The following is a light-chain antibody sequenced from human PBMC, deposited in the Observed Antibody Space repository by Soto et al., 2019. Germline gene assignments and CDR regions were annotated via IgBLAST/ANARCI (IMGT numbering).Light chain of an antibody. CDR2: GAS. J-gene: IGKJ1*01. CDR3: QQSFSPLWT. CDR1: QSVSSSY. V-gene: IGKV3-20*01. Sequence: EIVLTQSPGTLSLSPGERATLSCRASQSVSSSYLAWYQQKPGQAPRPLIYGASSRATGIPDRFSGSGSGTDFTLTISSLQPDDSATYYCQQSFSPLWTFGQGTKVEV.